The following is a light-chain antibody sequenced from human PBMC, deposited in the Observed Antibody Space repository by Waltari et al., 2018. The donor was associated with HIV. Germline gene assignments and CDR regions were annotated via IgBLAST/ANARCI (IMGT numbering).Light chain of an antibody. CDR2: EDS. CDR1: ALPKKY. Sequence: SYELTQPPSVSVSPGQTARITCSGDALPKKYAYWYQQKSGQAPVLVIYEDSKRPSVMPERFSGSSSGTMATLTISGAQVEGEADYYCYSTDSSGNHRVFGGGTKLTVL. J-gene: IGLJ3*02. V-gene: IGLV3-10*01. CDR3: YSTDSSGNHRV.